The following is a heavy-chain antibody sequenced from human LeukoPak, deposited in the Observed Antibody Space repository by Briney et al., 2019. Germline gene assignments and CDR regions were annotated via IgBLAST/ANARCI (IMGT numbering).Heavy chain of an antibody. CDR3: VREVLSMIEVGYFDS. V-gene: IGHV4-31*03. D-gene: IGHD3-22*01. Sequence: SQTLSLTCTVSGXSISGGGYYWNWIRQHPGKGLEWIGHINYSGYSNYNPFLRSRVTMSVDTSRNRFSLKLTSVSAADTAVYYCVREVLSMIEVGYFDSWGQGTLVTVSS. CDR1: GXSISGGGYY. J-gene: IGHJ4*02. CDR2: INYSGYS.